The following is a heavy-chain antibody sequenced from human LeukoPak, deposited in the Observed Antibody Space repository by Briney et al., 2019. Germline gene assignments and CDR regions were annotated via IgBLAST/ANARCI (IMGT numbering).Heavy chain of an antibody. CDR1: GGSISGYY. V-gene: IGHV4-4*07. CDR3: ARVDSSPGDV. D-gene: IGHD6-19*01. CDR2: IYTSGST. J-gene: IGHJ6*04. Sequence: SETLSLTCTVSGGSISGYYWSWIRQPAGKGLEWVGRIYTSGSTNYNPSLKSRVTMSVDTSQNQFSLKLTTVTAADTAVYYCARVDSSPGDVWGRGTTVTVSS.